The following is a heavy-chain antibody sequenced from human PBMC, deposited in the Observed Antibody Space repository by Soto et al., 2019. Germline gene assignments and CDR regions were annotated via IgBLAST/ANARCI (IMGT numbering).Heavy chain of an antibody. J-gene: IGHJ4*02. D-gene: IGHD3-3*01. CDR3: ARAIHYDFCICNPRVTTYYFDY. CDR1: GGSISSGDYY. Sequence: SETLSLTCTVSGGSISSGDYYWSWIRQPPGKGLEWIGYIYYSGSTYYNPSLKSRVTISVDTSKNQFSLKLSSVAAADTAVYYCARAIHYDFCICNPRVTTYYFDYWGQGTLVTVSS. CDR2: IYYSGST. V-gene: IGHV4-30-4*01.